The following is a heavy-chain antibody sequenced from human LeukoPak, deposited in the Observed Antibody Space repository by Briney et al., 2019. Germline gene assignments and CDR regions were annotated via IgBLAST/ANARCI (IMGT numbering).Heavy chain of an antibody. J-gene: IGHJ4*02. CDR2: IYYSGST. Sequence: SETLSLTCAVYGGSFSGYYWSWIRQPPGKGLEWIGYIYYSGSTNYNPSLKSRVTISVDTSKNQFSLKLSSVTAADTAVYYCARVTTYYDFWSGYYSYWGQGTLVTVSS. D-gene: IGHD3-3*01. V-gene: IGHV4-59*08. CDR1: GGSFSGYY. CDR3: ARVTTYYDFWSGYYSY.